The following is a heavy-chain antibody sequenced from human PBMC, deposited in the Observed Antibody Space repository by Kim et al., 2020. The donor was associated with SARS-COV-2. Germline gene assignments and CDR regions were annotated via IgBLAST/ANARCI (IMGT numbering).Heavy chain of an antibody. Sequence: GGSLRLSCAASGFTFSSYSMNWVRQAPGKGLEWVSSISSSSSYIYYADSVKGRFTISRDNAKNSLYLQMNSLRAEDTAVYYCARALQGYCSSTSCSVDPWGQGTLVTVSS. CDR3: ARALQGYCSSTSCSVDP. CDR2: ISSSSSYI. J-gene: IGHJ5*02. V-gene: IGHV3-21*01. D-gene: IGHD2-2*01. CDR1: GFTFSSYS.